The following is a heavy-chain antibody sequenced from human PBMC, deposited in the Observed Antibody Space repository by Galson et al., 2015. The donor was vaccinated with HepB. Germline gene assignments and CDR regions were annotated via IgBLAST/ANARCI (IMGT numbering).Heavy chain of an antibody. CDR2: ISAYNGNT. J-gene: IGHJ6*02. CDR1: GYTFTSYG. V-gene: IGHV1-18*04. D-gene: IGHD6-19*01. CDR3: ARDQTIYSSGWYGYYYYYGMDV. Sequence: SVKVSCKASGYTFTSYGISWVRQAPGQGLEWMGWISAYNGNTNYAQKLQGRVTMTTDTSTSTAYMELRSLRSDDTAVYYCARDQTIYSSGWYGYYYYYGMDVWGQGTTVTVSS.